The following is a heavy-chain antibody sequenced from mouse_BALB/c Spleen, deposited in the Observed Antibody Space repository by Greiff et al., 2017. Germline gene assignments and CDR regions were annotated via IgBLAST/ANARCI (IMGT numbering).Heavy chain of an antibody. CDR1: GFTFSDYG. Sequence: DVMLVESGGGLVQPGGSRKLSCAASGFTFSDYGMAWVRQAPGKGPEWVAFISNLAYSIYYADTVTGRFTISRENAKNTLYLEMSSLRSEDTAMYYCAREGDYDYDEGTWFAYWGQGTLVTVSA. CDR2: ISNLAYSI. J-gene: IGHJ3*01. D-gene: IGHD2-4*01. V-gene: IGHV5-15*02. CDR3: AREGDYDYDEGTWFAY.